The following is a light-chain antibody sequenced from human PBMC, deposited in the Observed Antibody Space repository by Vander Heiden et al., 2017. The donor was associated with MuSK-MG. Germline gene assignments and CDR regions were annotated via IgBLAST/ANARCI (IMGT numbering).Light chain of an antibody. CDR2: EGS. Sequence: QSALTQPASVSGSPGQSITISCSGTSSDVGSCNFVSWYLQYPGKAPKLMIYEGSKRPSGVSNRFSGSKSGNTASLTISGLQAEDEADYYCCSFAGSSWVFGGGTKLTVL. CDR3: CSFAGSSWV. CDR1: SSDVGSCNF. V-gene: IGLV2-23*01. J-gene: IGLJ3*02.